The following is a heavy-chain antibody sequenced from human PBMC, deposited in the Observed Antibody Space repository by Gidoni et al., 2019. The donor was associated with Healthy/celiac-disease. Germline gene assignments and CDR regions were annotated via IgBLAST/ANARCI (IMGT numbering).Heavy chain of an antibody. CDR1: GFTFDDYS. J-gene: IGHJ3*02. V-gene: IGHV3-43*02. Sequence: EVQLVESGGGVVQPGGSLRLSCAASGFTFDDYSMHWVRQAPGKGLEWVSLIRGDGGSTYYADSVKGRFTISRDNSKNSLYLQMNSLRTEDTALYYCAKPQDGGYNYPDAFDIWGQGTMVTVSS. CDR3: AKPQDGGYNYPDAFDI. D-gene: IGHD4-17*01. CDR2: IRGDGGST.